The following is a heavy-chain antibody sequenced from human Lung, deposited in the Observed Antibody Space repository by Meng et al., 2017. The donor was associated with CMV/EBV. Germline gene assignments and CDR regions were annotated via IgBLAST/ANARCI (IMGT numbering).Heavy chain of an antibody. J-gene: IGHJ4*02. Sequence: QVHLVQAGGGVKKPGASVKVSCKASGYTFTNYYMHWVRQAPGQGLEWMGIINTSVGYTSHAQKFQGRVTMTRDTSTSTVHMEVSSLRSADTAVYYCARASRVLGGFDYWGQGTLVTVSS. CDR1: GYTFTNYY. V-gene: IGHV1-46*01. CDR3: ARASRVLGGFDY. D-gene: IGHD3-16*01. CDR2: INTSVGYT.